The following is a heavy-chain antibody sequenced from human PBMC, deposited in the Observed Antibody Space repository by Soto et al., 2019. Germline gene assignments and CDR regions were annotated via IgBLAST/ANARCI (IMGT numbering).Heavy chain of an antibody. Sequence: KASETLSLTCTVSRDSISSSYWNWIRQPAGKGLEWIGRIYKSGTTNYNPSLKSRVTMSVDTSKNQFSLKLNSVTAADTAVYYCARDRNYYDSSGYYPFDSWGQGTLVTVSS. J-gene: IGHJ5*01. D-gene: IGHD3-22*01. CDR1: RDSISSSY. V-gene: IGHV4-4*07. CDR2: IYKSGTT. CDR3: ARDRNYYDSSGYYPFDS.